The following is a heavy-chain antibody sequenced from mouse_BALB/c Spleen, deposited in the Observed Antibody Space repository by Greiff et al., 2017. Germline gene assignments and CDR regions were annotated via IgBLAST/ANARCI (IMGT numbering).Heavy chain of an antibody. CDR2: ISYDGSN. J-gene: IGHJ3*01. V-gene: IGHV3-6*02. CDR3: ARGCNAWFAY. CDR1: GYSITSGYY. D-gene: IGHD2-1*01. Sequence: EVQLVESGPGLVKPSQSLSLTCSVTGYSITSGYYWNWIRQFPGNKLEWMGYISYDGSNNYNPSLKNRISITRDTSKNQFFLKLNSVTTEETATYYCARGCNAWFAYWGQGTLVTVSA.